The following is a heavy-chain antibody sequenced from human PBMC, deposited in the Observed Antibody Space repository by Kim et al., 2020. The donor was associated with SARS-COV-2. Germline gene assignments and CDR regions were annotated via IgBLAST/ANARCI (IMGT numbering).Heavy chain of an antibody. D-gene: IGHD4-17*01. Sequence: SVKVSCKASGGTFSSYAISWVRQAPGQGLEWMGGIIPIFGTANYAQKFQGRVTITADESTSTAYMELSSLRSEDTAVYYCASLDYGDLRHAFDIWGQGTMVTVSS. CDR3: ASLDYGDLRHAFDI. V-gene: IGHV1-69*13. CDR1: GGTFSSYA. CDR2: IIPIFGTA. J-gene: IGHJ3*02.